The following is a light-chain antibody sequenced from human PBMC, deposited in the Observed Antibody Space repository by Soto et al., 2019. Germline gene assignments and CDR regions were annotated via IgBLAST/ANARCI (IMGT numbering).Light chain of an antibody. CDR2: EVT. V-gene: IGLV2-23*02. J-gene: IGLJ1*01. CDR1: SGDIGTYNL. CDR3: CSYAGTFV. Sequence: QSVLTQPASVSVSTGQSITISCTGTSGDIGTYNLVSWYQQHPGKAPTLMIFEVTRRPSGVSARFSGSKSGNTASLTISGLQPEDEADYYCCSYAGTFVFGPGTKVTVL.